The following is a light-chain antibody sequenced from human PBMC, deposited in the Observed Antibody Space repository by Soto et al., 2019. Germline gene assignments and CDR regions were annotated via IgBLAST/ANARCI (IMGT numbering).Light chain of an antibody. CDR3: NSYTTSRTYV. CDR2: NVS. CDR1: YSDVGAFNF. J-gene: IGLJ1*01. V-gene: IGLV2-14*01. Sequence: QSALTQPASVSGSPGQSITISCTGTYSDVGAFNFVTWYQQHPGKAPKLIICNVSERPSGVSNRLSGSKSGNTASLTIAGLQAEDEADYYCNSYTTSRTYVFGTGTKVTVL.